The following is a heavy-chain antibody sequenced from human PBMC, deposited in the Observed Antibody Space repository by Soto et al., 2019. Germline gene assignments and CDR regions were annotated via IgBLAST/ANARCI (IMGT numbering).Heavy chain of an antibody. V-gene: IGHV3-48*01. CDR2: ISSGISNI. J-gene: IGHJ3*02. CDR1: GFTFSSYA. CDR3: ARGGDYYDSSGYYLSPYAFDI. Sequence: GGSLRLSCAASGFTFSSYAMHWVRQAPGKGLEWVSDISSGISNIYYADSVKGRFTISRDNAENSLYLQMNSLRAEDTAVYYCARGGDYYDSSGYYLSPYAFDIWGQGTMVTVSS. D-gene: IGHD3-22*01.